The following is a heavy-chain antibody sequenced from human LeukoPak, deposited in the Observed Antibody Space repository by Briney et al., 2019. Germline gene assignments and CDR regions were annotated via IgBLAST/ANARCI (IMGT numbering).Heavy chain of an antibody. CDR3: ARDYGY. Sequence: PGRSLRLSCAASGFTFSSYGMHWVRQAPGKGLEWVAVISYDGSNKYYADSVKGRFTISRDNSKNTLYLQMNSLRAEDTAVYYCARDYGYWGHGTLVTVSS. D-gene: IGHD3-16*01. CDR1: GFTFSSYG. J-gene: IGHJ4*01. CDR2: ISYDGSNK. V-gene: IGHV3-30*03.